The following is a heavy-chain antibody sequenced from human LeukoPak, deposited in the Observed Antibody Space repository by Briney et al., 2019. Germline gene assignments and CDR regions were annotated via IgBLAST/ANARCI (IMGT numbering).Heavy chain of an antibody. CDR2: ISYDGSSK. CDR3: ARGPPCSSTSCYIYNWFDP. CDR1: GFTFSSYA. Sequence: TGGSLRLSCAASGFTFSSYAMHWVRQAPGKGLEWVAVISYDGSSKYYADSVKGRFTISRDNSKNTLYLQMNSLRAEDTAVYYCARGPPCSSTSCYIYNWFDPWGQGTLVTVSS. J-gene: IGHJ5*02. D-gene: IGHD2-2*02. V-gene: IGHV3-30*04.